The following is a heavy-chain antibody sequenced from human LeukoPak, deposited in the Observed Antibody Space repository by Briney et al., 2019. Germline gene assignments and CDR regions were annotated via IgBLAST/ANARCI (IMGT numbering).Heavy chain of an antibody. Sequence: GESLKISCKGSGYSFTSYWIGWVRQMPGKGLEWMGIIYPGDSDTRYSPSLQGQVTISADKSISTAYLQWSSLKASDTAMYYCARQTHYYDSSGPKNAGAFDIWGQGTMVTVSS. V-gene: IGHV5-51*01. CDR2: IYPGDSDT. J-gene: IGHJ3*02. CDR1: GYSFTSYW. D-gene: IGHD3-22*01. CDR3: ARQTHYYDSSGPKNAGAFDI.